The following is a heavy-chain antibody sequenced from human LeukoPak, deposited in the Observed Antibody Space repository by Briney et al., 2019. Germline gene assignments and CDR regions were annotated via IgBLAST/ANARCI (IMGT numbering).Heavy chain of an antibody. V-gene: IGHV3-23*01. CDR1: GFTFSSYA. CDR3: AKVPGYCSSTSCYRQDYYYGMDV. CDR2: ITPTGGTT. D-gene: IGHD2-2*01. J-gene: IGHJ6*02. Sequence: GGSLRLSCTASGFTFSSYAMSWVRQAPGKGLEWVSAITPTGGTTYYADSVKGRFTISRDNSKNTLYLQMNSLRAEDTAVYYCAKVPGYCSSTSCYRQDYYYGMDVWGQGTTVTVSS.